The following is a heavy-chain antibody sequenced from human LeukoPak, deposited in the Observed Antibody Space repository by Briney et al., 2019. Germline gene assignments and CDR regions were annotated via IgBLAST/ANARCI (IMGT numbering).Heavy chain of an antibody. CDR2: INHSGST. CDR1: GGSFSGYY. D-gene: IGHD6-19*01. Sequence: SETLSLTCAVYGGSFSGYYWSWIRQPPGKGLEWIGEINHSGSTNYNPSLKSRVTISVDTSKNQFSLKLSSVTAADTAVYYCAREPIAVAGTGRYNWFDPWGQGTLVTVSS. J-gene: IGHJ5*02. V-gene: IGHV4-34*01. CDR3: AREPIAVAGTGRYNWFDP.